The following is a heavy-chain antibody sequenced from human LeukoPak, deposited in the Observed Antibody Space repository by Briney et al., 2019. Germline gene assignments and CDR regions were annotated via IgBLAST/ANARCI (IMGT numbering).Heavy chain of an antibody. CDR3: ARSKNYYDSSGYYQTHYFDY. V-gene: IGHV4-30-4*01. D-gene: IGHD3-22*01. Sequence: SETLSLTCTVSGGSISSGDYYWSWIRQPPGKGLEWLGYIYYSGSTYYNPSLKSRVTISVDTSKNQFSLKLSAVTAADTAVYYCARSKNYYDSSGYYQTHYFDYWGQGTLVTVSS. CDR2: IYYSGST. J-gene: IGHJ4*02. CDR1: GGSISSGDYY.